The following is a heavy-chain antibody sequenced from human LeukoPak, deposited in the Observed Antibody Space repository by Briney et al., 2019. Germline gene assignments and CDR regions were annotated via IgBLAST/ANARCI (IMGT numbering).Heavy chain of an antibody. CDR1: GFTVSSNY. Sequence: GGSLRLSCAASGFTVSSNYMTWVRQAPGKGLEWVSVIYSGGSTYCADSVKGRFTLSRDNSKSTLFLQMNSLRAEDTAVYYCAREPQGDSSGYDAFDIWGQGTMVTVSS. CDR2: IYSGGST. J-gene: IGHJ3*02. CDR3: AREPQGDSSGYDAFDI. V-gene: IGHV3-66*01. D-gene: IGHD3-22*01.